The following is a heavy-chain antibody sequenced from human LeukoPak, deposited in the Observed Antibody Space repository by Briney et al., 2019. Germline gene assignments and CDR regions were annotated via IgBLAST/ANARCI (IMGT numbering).Heavy chain of an antibody. J-gene: IGHJ3*02. Sequence: PGRSLRLSCAASGFTFSSYAMHWVRQAPGKGLEWVAVISYDGSNKYYADSVKGRFTISRDNSKNTLYLQMNSLRAEDTAVYYCARDPSMTTVTTDDAFDIWGQGTMVTVPS. CDR3: ARDPSMTTVTTDDAFDI. V-gene: IGHV3-30-3*01. D-gene: IGHD4-17*01. CDR1: GFTFSSYA. CDR2: ISYDGSNK.